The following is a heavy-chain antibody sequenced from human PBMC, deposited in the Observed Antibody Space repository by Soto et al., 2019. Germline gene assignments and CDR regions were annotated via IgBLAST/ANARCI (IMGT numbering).Heavy chain of an antibody. J-gene: IGHJ4*02. D-gene: IGHD6-13*01. CDR1: GGSISSYY. Sequence: TLSLTCTVSGGSISSYYWSWIRQPPGKGLEWIGYIYYSGSTNYNPSLKSRVTISVDTSKNQFSLKLSSVTAADTAVYYCACTTGYSSSWYGEYFDYWGQGTLVTVPS. CDR2: IYYSGST. CDR3: ACTTGYSSSWYGEYFDY. V-gene: IGHV4-59*01.